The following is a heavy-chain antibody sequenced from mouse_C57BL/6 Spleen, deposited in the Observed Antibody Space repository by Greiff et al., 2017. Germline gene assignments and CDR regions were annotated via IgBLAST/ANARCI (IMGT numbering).Heavy chain of an antibody. V-gene: IGHV5-4*01. Sequence: EVKLQESGGGLVKPGGSLKLSCAASGFTFSSYAMSWVRQTPEKRLEWVATISDGGSYTYYPDNVKGRFTISRDNAKNNLYLQMSHLKSEDTAMYYCARDRRGEDYAMDYWGQGTSVTVSS. J-gene: IGHJ4*01. CDR3: ARDRRGEDYAMDY. CDR2: ISDGGSYT. CDR1: GFTFSSYA.